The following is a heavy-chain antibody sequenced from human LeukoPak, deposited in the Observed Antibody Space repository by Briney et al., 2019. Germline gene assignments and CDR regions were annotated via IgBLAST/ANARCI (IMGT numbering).Heavy chain of an antibody. Sequence: GGSLRLSCAASGFIFSNFGMHWVRQAPGKGLEWVAFIRYDGTTKYYAGSVKGRFAISRDNPKNTLSLQMSSLRAEDTGIYFCAKDQGTTFGYFNYWGQGILVTVSS. CDR1: GFIFSNFG. CDR2: IRYDGTTK. V-gene: IGHV3-30*02. J-gene: IGHJ4*02. D-gene: IGHD1-14*01. CDR3: AKDQGTTFGYFNY.